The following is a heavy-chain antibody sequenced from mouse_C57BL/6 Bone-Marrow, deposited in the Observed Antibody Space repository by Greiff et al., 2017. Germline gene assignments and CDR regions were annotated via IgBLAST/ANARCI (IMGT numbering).Heavy chain of an antibody. Sequence: ESGPGLVQPSQSLSITCTVSGFSLTSYGVHWVRQPPGKGLEWLGVIWSGGSTDYNAAFISRLSISKDNSKSQVFFKMNSLQADDTAIYYGAKRDDYDGYAMDYWGQGTSVTVSS. J-gene: IGHJ4*01. V-gene: IGHV2-4*01. CDR1: GFSLTSYG. CDR2: IWSGGST. CDR3: AKRDDYDGYAMDY. D-gene: IGHD2-4*01.